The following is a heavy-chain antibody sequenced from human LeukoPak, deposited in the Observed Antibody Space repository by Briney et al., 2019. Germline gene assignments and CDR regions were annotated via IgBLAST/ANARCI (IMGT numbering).Heavy chain of an antibody. J-gene: IGHJ4*02. V-gene: IGHV3-66*01. Sequence: GGSLRLSCAASGFTVSSNYMSWVRQAPGKGLEWVSVIYSGGSTYYADSVKGRFTISRDNSKNTLYLQMNSLRAEDTAVCYCARDDIAVAGKDYWGQGTLVTVSS. CDR2: IYSGGST. CDR1: GFTVSSNY. D-gene: IGHD6-19*01. CDR3: ARDDIAVAGKDY.